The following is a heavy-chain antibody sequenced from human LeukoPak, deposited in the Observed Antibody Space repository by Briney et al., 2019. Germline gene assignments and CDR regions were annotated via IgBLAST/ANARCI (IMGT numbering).Heavy chain of an antibody. Sequence: ASVKVSCKASGYTFTGYYMHWVRQAPGQGLEWMGWINPNSGGTNYAQKFQGRVTMTRDTSISTAYMELSRLRSDDTAVYYCARVHQWELPPWSAASSHPSYAFDIWGQGTMVTVSS. CDR3: ARVHQWELPPWSAASSHPSYAFDI. V-gene: IGHV1-2*02. CDR2: INPNSGGT. D-gene: IGHD1-26*01. J-gene: IGHJ3*02. CDR1: GYTFTGYY.